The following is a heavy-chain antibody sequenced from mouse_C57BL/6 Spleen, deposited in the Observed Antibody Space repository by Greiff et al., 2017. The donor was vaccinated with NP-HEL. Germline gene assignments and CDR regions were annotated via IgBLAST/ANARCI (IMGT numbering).Heavy chain of an antibody. D-gene: IGHD5-5*01. CDR3: ARSGHYLQWYFDV. Sequence: QVQLQQPGAELVKPGASVKLSCKASGYTFTSYWMHWVKQRPGQGLEWIGMIHPNSGSTNYNEKFKSKATLTVDKSSSTAYMQLSSLTSEDSAVYYCARSGHYLQWYFDVWGTGTTVTVSS. CDR2: IHPNSGST. J-gene: IGHJ1*03. CDR1: GYTFTSYW. V-gene: IGHV1-64*01.